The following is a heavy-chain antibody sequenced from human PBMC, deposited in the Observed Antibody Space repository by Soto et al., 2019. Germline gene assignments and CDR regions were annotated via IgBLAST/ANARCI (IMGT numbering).Heavy chain of an antibody. CDR1: GYTFTAYY. J-gene: IGHJ6*02. V-gene: IGHV1-2*04. Sequence: ASVKVSCKASGYTFTAYYMHWVRQAPGQGLEWMGWINPNSGGTNYAQKFQGWVTMTRDTSISTAYMELSRLRSDDTAVYYCAREPHCSGGSCYFGYYYGMDVWGQGTTVTVSS. CDR3: AREPHCSGGSCYFGYYYGMDV. CDR2: INPNSGGT. D-gene: IGHD2-15*01.